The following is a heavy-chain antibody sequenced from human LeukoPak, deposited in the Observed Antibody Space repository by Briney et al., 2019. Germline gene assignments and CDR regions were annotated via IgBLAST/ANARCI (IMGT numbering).Heavy chain of an antibody. Sequence: VASVKVSCKASGGTFSSYAISWVRQAPGQGLEWMGGIIPIFDTANYTQKFQGRVTITADESMSTAYMELSSLRSEDTAVYYCARGFQNFGNLPYLDYGDYDGDAFDIWGQGTMVTVSS. D-gene: IGHD4-17*01. CDR2: IIPIFDTA. CDR1: GGTFSSYA. J-gene: IGHJ3*02. V-gene: IGHV1-69*13. CDR3: ARGFQNFGNLPYLDYGDYDGDAFDI.